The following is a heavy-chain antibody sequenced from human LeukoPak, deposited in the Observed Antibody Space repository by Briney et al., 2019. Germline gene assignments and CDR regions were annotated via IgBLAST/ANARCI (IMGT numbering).Heavy chain of an antibody. Sequence: GGSLRLSCAASGFTFSSYSMNWVRQAPGKGLEWVSSISSSSSYIYYADSVKGRFTISRDNAKNSLYLQMNSLRAEDTAVYYCASDRMVRGVIPYYFDYWGQGTLVTVSS. V-gene: IGHV3-21*01. J-gene: IGHJ4*02. D-gene: IGHD3-10*01. CDR1: GFTFSSYS. CDR2: ISSSSSYI. CDR3: ASDRMVRGVIPYYFDY.